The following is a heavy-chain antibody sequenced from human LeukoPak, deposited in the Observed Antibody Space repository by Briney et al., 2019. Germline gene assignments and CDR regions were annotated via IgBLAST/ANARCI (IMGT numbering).Heavy chain of an antibody. Sequence: GGSLRLSCAASGFIFSNYEINWVRQAPGKGLEWVSYICSSGSTISHADVVKGRFTISRDNAKNSLYLQMNSLRVEDKAVYYCGRGGATGCYTNFDFWGQEPWSPSPQ. CDR1: GFIFSNYE. CDR3: GRGGATGCYTNFDF. V-gene: IGHV3-48*03. J-gene: IGHJ4*01. D-gene: IGHD3-10*02. CDR2: ICSSGSTI.